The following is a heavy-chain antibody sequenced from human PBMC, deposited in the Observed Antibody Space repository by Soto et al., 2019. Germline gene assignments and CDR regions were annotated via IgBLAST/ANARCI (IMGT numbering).Heavy chain of an antibody. V-gene: IGHV4-34*01. J-gene: IGHJ6*02. CDR3: ARTRTNYGMDV. CDR1: GGSFSGYY. Sequence: QVQLQQWGAGLLKPSETLSLTCAVYGGSFSGYYWSWIRQPPGKGLEWIGEINHSGSTNYNPSLKSRVTISVDTSKNQFSLKLSSVTAADMAVYYCARTRTNYGMDVWGQGTTVTVSS. D-gene: IGHD2-2*01. CDR2: INHSGST.